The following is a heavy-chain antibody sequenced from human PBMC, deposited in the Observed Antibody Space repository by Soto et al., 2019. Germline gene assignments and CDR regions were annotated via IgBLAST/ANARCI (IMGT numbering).Heavy chain of an antibody. Sequence: GGSLRLSCAASGFTFSNHAMSWVRQAPGKGLEWVSAISGGGGSSFYADSVKGRFTISRDNSKNTVPLQMSGLRVEDTALYYCVRGLLAFFDFWGQGTPVTVSS. CDR2: ISGGGGSS. J-gene: IGHJ4*02. CDR3: VRGLLAFFDF. V-gene: IGHV3-23*01. CDR1: GFTFSNHA. D-gene: IGHD3-3*02.